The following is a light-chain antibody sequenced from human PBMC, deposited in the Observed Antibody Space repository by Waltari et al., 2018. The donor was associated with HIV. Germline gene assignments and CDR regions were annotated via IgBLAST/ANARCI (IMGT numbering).Light chain of an antibody. CDR1: STDVGAYNY. CDR3: ASHAGSKDV. CDR2: DVT. J-gene: IGLJ2*01. Sequence: QSALTQPPSASGSPGQSVTIPCTGTSTDVGAYNYVSWFQQHPGQAPKLMIYDVTTRPSGVPDRVSGSKSGNTASLTVSGLQAEDEADYYCASHAGSKDVFGGGTKLTVL. V-gene: IGLV2-8*01.